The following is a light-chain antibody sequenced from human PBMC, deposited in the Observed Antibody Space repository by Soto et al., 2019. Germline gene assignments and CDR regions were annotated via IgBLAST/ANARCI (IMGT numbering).Light chain of an antibody. V-gene: IGLV1-51*01. CDR3: VAWDTSLNAMI. J-gene: IGLJ2*01. Sequence: QSVLTQPPSVSAAPGQKVTISCSGSNSNIGDHSVSRYQHLPGTAPKLLISDNHNRPSGIPDRFSGSKSDTSATLGITGLQTGDEADYYCVAWDTSLNAMIFGGGTKVTVL. CDR1: NSNIGDHS. CDR2: DNH.